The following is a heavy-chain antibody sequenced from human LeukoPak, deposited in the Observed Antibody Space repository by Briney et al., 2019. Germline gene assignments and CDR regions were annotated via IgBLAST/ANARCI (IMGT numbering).Heavy chain of an antibody. CDR1: GGTFSSYT. D-gene: IGHD2-15*01. CDR3: ARCSGQLSPFDP. CDR2: IIPILGIA. J-gene: IGHJ5*02. V-gene: IGHV1-69*02. Sequence: ASVKVSCKASGGTFSSYTISWVRQAPGQGLEWMGRIIPILGIANYAQKFQGRVTITADKSTSTAYMELSSLRSEDTAVYYCARCSGQLSPFDPWGLGTLVTVSS.